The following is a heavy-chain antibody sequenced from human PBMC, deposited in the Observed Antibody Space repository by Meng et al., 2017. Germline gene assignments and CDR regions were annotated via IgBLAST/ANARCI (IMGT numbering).Heavy chain of an antibody. CDR2: IYHSGST. Sequence: QGPLQESGPGLVKPSGTLPLPCAVSGGSSSSSNWWSWVRQPPGKGLEWIGEIYHSGSTNYNPSLKSRVTISVDKSKNQFSLKLSSVTAADTAVYYCARGRYSSGWDRFDYWGQGTLVTVSS. J-gene: IGHJ4*02. D-gene: IGHD6-19*01. CDR1: GGSSSSSNW. V-gene: IGHV4-4*02. CDR3: ARGRYSSGWDRFDY.